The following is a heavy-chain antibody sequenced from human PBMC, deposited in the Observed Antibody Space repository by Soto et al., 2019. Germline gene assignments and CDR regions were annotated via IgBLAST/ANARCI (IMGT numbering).Heavy chain of an antibody. V-gene: IGHV1-46*01. CDR2: INPSGGST. CDR3: ARDLNYGGNLADWFDP. Sequence: ASVKVSCKASGYTFTSYYMHWVRQAPGQGLEWMGIINPSGGSTSYAQKFQGRVTMTRDTSTSTVYMELSSLRSEDTAVYYCARDLNYGGNLADWFDPWGQGTLVTVSS. J-gene: IGHJ5*02. D-gene: IGHD4-17*01. CDR1: GYTFTSYY.